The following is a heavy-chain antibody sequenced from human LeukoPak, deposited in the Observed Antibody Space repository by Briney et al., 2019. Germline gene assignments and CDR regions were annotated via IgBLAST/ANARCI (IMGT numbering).Heavy chain of an antibody. Sequence: GGSLRLSCAASGFTFSIYWMSWVRQAPGKGLEWVANIKEDGSEKYYVDSVKGRFTISRDKAKNSLYLQMDSLRAEDTAVYYCARDLLFVDSSGYDYWGQGSLVTVSS. V-gene: IGHV3-7*01. D-gene: IGHD3-22*01. CDR3: ARDLLFVDSSGYDY. J-gene: IGHJ4*02. CDR1: GFTFSIYW. CDR2: IKEDGSEK.